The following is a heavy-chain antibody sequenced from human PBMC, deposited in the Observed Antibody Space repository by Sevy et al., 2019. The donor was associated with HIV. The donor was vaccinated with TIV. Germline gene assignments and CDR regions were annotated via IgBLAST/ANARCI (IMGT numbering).Heavy chain of an antibody. CDR3: ARRLAAAGGGNEYFQP. J-gene: IGHJ1*01. V-gene: IGHV4-39*01. Sequence: SETLSLTCTVSGGSINNKAYYWAWIRQHPGKGLEWIGSMSYNGNTYYNPSLNCRVTISLDTSKNQFSLRLTFVTAADTAVYYCARRLAAAGGGNEYFQPWGQGTLVTVSS. CDR2: MSYNGNT. D-gene: IGHD6-13*01. CDR1: GGSINNKAYY.